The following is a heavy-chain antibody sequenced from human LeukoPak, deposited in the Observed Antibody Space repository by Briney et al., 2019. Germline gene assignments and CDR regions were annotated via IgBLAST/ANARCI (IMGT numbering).Heavy chain of an antibody. D-gene: IGHD3-10*01. CDR2: INPSGGTT. CDR3: ARGGYSESFYNPRSYGMDV. CDR1: GYTFTNYY. Sequence: GASVKVSCKASGYTFTNYYLHWVRQAPGQGLAWMGIINPSGGTTRYVEKFQGRVTMTGDTSASTVYMELRSLRSEDTAVYYCARGGYSESFYNPRSYGMDVWGQGTTVIVSS. J-gene: IGHJ6*02. V-gene: IGHV1-46*01.